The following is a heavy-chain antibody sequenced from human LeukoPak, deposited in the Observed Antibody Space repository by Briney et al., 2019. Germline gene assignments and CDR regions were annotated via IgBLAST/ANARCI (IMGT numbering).Heavy chain of an antibody. CDR3: ARVRDGYNFRGLDY. CDR2: VTYAGSNQ. Sequence: GGSLRLSCAASGLTFNNYAMHWVRQAPGKGLEWLAVVTYAGSNQYYADSVKGRFTISRDNSKKTLYLEMNGLRAEDTAVYYCARVRDGYNFRGLDYWGQGTLATVSS. D-gene: IGHD5-24*01. CDR1: GLTFNNYA. V-gene: IGHV3-30-3*01. J-gene: IGHJ4*02.